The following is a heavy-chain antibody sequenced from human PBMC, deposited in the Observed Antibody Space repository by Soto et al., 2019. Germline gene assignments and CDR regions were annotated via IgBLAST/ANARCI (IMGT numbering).Heavy chain of an antibody. D-gene: IGHD5-18*01. CDR1: GFTFSSYA. CDR2: ISGSGGST. V-gene: IGHV3-23*01. J-gene: IGHJ6*02. CDR3: AKVATGGYSYDLYYYGMDV. Sequence: EVQLLESGGGLVQPGGSLRLSCAASGFTFSSYAMSWVRQAPGKGLGWVSAISGSGGSTYYADSVKGRFTISRDNSNITLYLQMTRLRAEDTAVYYCAKVATGGYSYDLYYYGMDVWGQGPTVTVSS.